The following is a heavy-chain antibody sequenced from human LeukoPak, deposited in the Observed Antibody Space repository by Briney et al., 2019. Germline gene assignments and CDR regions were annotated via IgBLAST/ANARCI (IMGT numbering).Heavy chain of an antibody. CDR1: GGSINSY. CDR2: ISGSGTI. Sequence: PSETLSLTCTVSGGSINSYWSWIRQPAGKGSEWIGRISGSGTITYNPALQSRLSISIDTSKNQFSLKLMSVTAADTAVYYCARDSGTTGEVKSDPWGQGALVTVSS. D-gene: IGHD3-10*01. V-gene: IGHV4-4*07. J-gene: IGHJ5*02. CDR3: ARDSGTTGEVKSDP.